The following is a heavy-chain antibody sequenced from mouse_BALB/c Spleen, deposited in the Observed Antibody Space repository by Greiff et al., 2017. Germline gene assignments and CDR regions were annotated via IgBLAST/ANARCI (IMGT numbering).Heavy chain of an antibody. Sequence: VKLQESGPDLVAPSQSLSITCTVSGFSLTSYGVHWVRQPPGKGLEWLVVIWSDGSTTYNSALKSRLSISKDNSKSQVFLKMNSLQTDDTAMYYCARHGLYYGSSFTRYAMDYWGQGTSVTVSS. V-gene: IGHV2-6-2*01. CDR1: GFSLTSYG. CDR2: IWSDGST. CDR3: ARHGLYYGSSFTRYAMDY. J-gene: IGHJ4*01. D-gene: IGHD1-1*01.